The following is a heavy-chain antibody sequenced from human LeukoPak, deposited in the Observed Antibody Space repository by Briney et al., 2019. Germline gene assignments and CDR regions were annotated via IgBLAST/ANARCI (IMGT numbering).Heavy chain of an antibody. D-gene: IGHD3-22*01. CDR1: GYSFTSYW. CDR3: ARDVGKTAYDSSGLDY. Sequence: GESLKISCKGSGYSFTSYWIGWVRQMPGKGLEWMGIIYPGDSDTGYSPSFQGQVTISADKSTSTAYLQWSSLKASDTAMYYCARDVGKTAYDSSGLDYWGQGTLVTVSS. V-gene: IGHV5-51*01. CDR2: IYPGDSDT. J-gene: IGHJ4*02.